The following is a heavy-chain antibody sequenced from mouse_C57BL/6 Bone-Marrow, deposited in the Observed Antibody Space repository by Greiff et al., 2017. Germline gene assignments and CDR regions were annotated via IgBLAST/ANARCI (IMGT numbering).Heavy chain of an antibody. J-gene: IGHJ1*03. CDR2: IYPGDGDT. V-gene: IGHV1-80*01. Sequence: VKLVESGAELVKPGASVKISCKASGYAFSSYWMNWVKQRPGKGLEWIGQIYPGDGDTNYNGKFKGKATLTADKSSSTAYMQLSSLTSEDSAVYFCASGYYGSSYWYFDVWGTGTTVTVSS. CDR3: ASGYYGSSYWYFDV. D-gene: IGHD1-1*01. CDR1: GYAFSSYW.